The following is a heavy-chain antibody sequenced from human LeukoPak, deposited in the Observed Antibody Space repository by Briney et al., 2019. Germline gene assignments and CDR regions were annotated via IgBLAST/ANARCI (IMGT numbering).Heavy chain of an antibody. CDR3: ARDSVEINWGRGDAFDI. J-gene: IGHJ3*02. D-gene: IGHD5-24*01. CDR2: TYYRSKWYN. Sequence: KTSQTLSLTCAISGDSVSSNSAAWNWIRQSPSRGLEWLGRTYYRSKWYNDYAVSVKSRITINPDTSKNQFSLQLNSVTPEDTAVYYCARDSVEINWGRGDAFDIWGQGTMVTVSS. CDR1: GDSVSSNSAA. V-gene: IGHV6-1*01.